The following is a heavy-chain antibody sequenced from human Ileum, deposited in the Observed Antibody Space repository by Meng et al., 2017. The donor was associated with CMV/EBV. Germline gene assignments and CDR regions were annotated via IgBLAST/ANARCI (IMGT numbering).Heavy chain of an antibody. V-gene: IGHV3-20*04. J-gene: IGHJ4*02. CDR3: ARDPTGGGGFDY. CDR2: INWNGGST. D-gene: IGHD4-11*01. Sequence: CAPSGFTFGAYGMGWVRQAPGKGLEWVSGINWNGGSTGYADSVKGRFTISRDNAKNSLYLQMNSLRAEDTALYYCARDPTGGGGFDYWGQGTLVTVSS. CDR1: GFTFGAYG.